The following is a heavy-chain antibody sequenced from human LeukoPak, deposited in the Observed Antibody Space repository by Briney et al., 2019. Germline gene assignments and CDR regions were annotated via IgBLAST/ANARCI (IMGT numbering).Heavy chain of an antibody. D-gene: IGHD1-1*01. CDR2: IKSKNDGETT. Sequence: GGSLRLSCAASGFTFSSYSMTWVRQAPGKGLEWVGRIKSKNDGETTDFAAPVKGRFTISRDESKRMMFLEMQSLKTEDTAVYYCVGRPWNFDYWGQGTLVTVSS. CDR1: GFTFSSYS. V-gene: IGHV3-15*01. CDR3: VGRPWNFDY. J-gene: IGHJ4*02.